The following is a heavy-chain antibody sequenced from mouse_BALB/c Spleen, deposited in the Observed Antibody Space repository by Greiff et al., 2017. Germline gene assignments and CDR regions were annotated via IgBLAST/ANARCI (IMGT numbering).Heavy chain of an antibody. CDR2: ISSGGSYT. D-gene: IGHD2-4*01. V-gene: IGHV5-6*01. J-gene: IGHJ3*01. CDR3: ARHDGDYDYDGFAY. CDR1: GFTFSSYG. Sequence: EVQGVESGGDLVKPGGSLKLSCAASGFTFSSYGMSWVRQTPDKRLEWVATISSGGSYTYYPDSVKGRFTISRDNAKNTLYLQMSSLKSEDTAMYYCARHDGDYDYDGFAYWGQGTLVTVSA.